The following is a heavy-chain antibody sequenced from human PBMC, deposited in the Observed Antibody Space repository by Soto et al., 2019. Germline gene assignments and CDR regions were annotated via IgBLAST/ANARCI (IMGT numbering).Heavy chain of an antibody. CDR3: AKDSYGACCTGHYYHLDN. D-gene: IGHD3-22*01. CDR2: LNAAGGNT. J-gene: IGHJ4*02. V-gene: IGHV3-23*01. CDR1: RFSFNTFA. Sequence: GGSLRLSCVASRFSFNTFAMSWVRQAPGKGLEWVSSLNAAGGNTYYADSVKGRFTVSRDNSKNTLHMQMDTLRAEDTAIYSRAKDSYGACCTGHYYHLDNWGRGTKFTVSS.